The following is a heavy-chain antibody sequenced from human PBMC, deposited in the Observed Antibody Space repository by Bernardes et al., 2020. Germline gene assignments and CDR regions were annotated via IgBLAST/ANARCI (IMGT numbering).Heavy chain of an antibody. D-gene: IGHD1-26*01. V-gene: IGHV3-48*01. CDR3: VRDPGGRGNY. CDR1: GFTFSHYS. Sequence: GSLRLSCAASGFTFSHYSMNWVRQAPGKGLEWVSHISTTSDTIYYADSVRGRFTISRDNAKKSLYLQMNSLRVEDAAVYYCVRDPGGRGNYWGQGTLVTVSS. CDR2: ISTTSDTI. J-gene: IGHJ4*02.